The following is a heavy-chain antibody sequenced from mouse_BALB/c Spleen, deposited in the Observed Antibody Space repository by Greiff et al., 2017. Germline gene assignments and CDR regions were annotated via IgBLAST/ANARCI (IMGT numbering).Heavy chain of an antibody. CDR1: GYSFTGYY. V-gene: IGHV1-31*01. CDR2: INPYNGAT. CDR3: ARGDYDRGPYAMDY. D-gene: IGHD2-4*01. J-gene: IGHJ4*01. Sequence: VHVKQSGPELVKPGASVKISCKASGYSFTGYYMHWVKQSHVKSLEWIGRINPYNGATSYNQNFKDKASLTVDKSSSTAYMELHSLTSEDSAVYYCARGDYDRGPYAMDYWGQGTSVTVSS.